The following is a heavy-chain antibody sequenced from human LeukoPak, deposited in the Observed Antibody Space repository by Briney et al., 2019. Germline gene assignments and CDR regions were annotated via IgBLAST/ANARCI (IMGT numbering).Heavy chain of an antibody. Sequence: GGSLRLSCAASGFTFSSYAMSWVRQAPGKGLEWVSAISGSGGSTYCADSVKGRFTISRDNSKNTLYLQMNSLRAEDTAVYYCAKGDYGDYYYYGMDVWGKGTTVTVSS. D-gene: IGHD4-17*01. CDR3: AKGDYGDYYYYGMDV. V-gene: IGHV3-23*01. J-gene: IGHJ6*04. CDR1: GFTFSSYA. CDR2: ISGSGGST.